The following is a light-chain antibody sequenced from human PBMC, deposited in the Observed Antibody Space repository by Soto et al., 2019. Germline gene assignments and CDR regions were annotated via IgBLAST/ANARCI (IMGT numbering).Light chain of an antibody. J-gene: IGKJ3*01. CDR2: AAP. Sequence: DIQMTQSPTSLSASVGDRVTITCRASQGIRNFVAWYQQKPGKAPKLLIYAAPTLQSGVPSRFSGSGSGTDFTLPINSLQPEDVATYSCQKYSSVPVFGPGTKVEIK. V-gene: IGKV1-27*01. CDR3: QKYSSVPV. CDR1: QGIRNF.